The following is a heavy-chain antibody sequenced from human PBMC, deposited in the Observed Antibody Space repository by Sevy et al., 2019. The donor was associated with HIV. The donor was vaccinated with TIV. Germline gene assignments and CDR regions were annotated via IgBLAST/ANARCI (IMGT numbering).Heavy chain of an antibody. CDR3: AKDAVEGAGRTHFDC. Sequence: GGSLRLSCAASGFTFSNYAMQWVRQDPGKGLEWVSAISYYGRKKYYVDSVKGRFIICRDNSKNRLYLQMKSLRVEDPAVYYCAKDAVEGAGRTHFDCWGQGTLVTVSS. CDR1: GFTFSNYA. J-gene: IGHJ4*02. V-gene: IGHV3-30*18. D-gene: IGHD6-19*01. CDR2: ISYYGRKK.